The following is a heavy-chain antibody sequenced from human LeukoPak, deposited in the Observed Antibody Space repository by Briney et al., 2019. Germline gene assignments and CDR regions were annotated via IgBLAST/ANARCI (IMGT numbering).Heavy chain of an antibody. D-gene: IGHD2-21*01. J-gene: IGHJ4*02. V-gene: IGHV4-39*07. CDR1: GDSISSGSYY. CDR2: IYRSGDT. CDR3: ARDRDLRWFYY. Sequence: SETLSLTCTVSGDSISSGSYYWGWIRQPPGMGLEWIGSIYRSGDTYYNPSLKGRVTISVDTSKKQFSLKLSSVTAADTAVYYCARDRDLRWFYYWGQGTLVTVSS.